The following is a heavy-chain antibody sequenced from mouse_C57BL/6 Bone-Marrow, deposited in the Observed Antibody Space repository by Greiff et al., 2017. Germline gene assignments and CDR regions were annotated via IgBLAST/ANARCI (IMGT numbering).Heavy chain of an antibody. Sequence: QVQLQQPGAELVKPGASVKLSCKASGYTFTSYWMQWVKQRPGQGLEWIGDIDPSDSYTHYNQKFKGKAILTVDTSSSTAYMQLSSLTSEDSAVYYCARALYYGSTYYAMDYWGQGTSVTVSS. CDR3: ARALYYGSTYYAMDY. CDR1: GYTFTSYW. J-gene: IGHJ4*01. V-gene: IGHV1-50*01. D-gene: IGHD1-1*01. CDR2: IDPSDSYT.